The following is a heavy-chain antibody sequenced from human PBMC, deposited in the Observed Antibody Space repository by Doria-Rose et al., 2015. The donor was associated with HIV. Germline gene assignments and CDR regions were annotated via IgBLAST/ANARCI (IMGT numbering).Heavy chain of an antibody. CDR1: GGSVASGTPY. D-gene: IGHD6-25*01. Sequence: QVQLVQSGPGLVKPSETLSLTCTVSGGSVASGTPYWDWIRQTPGKGLEWIGTIYYSGITYYNPSLRGRVTISLHTSKTKYSLKLISVTAADTGVYYCAKQAVNWFDPWGQGTLVTVSS. J-gene: IGHJ5*02. CDR3: AKQAVNWFDP. V-gene: IGHV4-39*01. CDR2: IYYSGIT.